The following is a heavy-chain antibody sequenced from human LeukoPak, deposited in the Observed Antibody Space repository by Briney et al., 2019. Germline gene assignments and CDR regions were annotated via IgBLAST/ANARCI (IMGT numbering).Heavy chain of an antibody. D-gene: IGHD5-18*01. J-gene: IGHJ6*02. Sequence: GASVKVSCKASGGTFSNYAISWVRQAPGQGLEWMGRIIPILGIANYAQKFQGRVTITADKSTSTAYMELSSLRSEDTAVYYCAREGARGYSYTGGPPTSYYYYGMDVWGQGTTVTVSS. CDR2: IIPILGIA. CDR3: AREGARGYSYTGGPPTSYYYYGMDV. CDR1: GGTFSNYA. V-gene: IGHV1-69*04.